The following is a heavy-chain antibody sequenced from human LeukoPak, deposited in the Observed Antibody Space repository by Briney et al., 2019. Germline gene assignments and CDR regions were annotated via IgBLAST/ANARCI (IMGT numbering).Heavy chain of an antibody. CDR3: ARGARYYCSSTLRCFPRDAFDI. D-gene: IGHD2-2*01. CDR2: INPTDGST. Sequence: ASVKVSCQASGYTFTSYYMHWVRQAPGQGLAWMGIINPTDGSTSYAQKFQGRVTMTRDMSTSTVYMELSSLRSEDTAVYYCARGARYYCSSTLRCFPRDAFDIWGQGTMVTVSS. J-gene: IGHJ3*02. CDR1: GYTFTSYY. V-gene: IGHV1-46*01.